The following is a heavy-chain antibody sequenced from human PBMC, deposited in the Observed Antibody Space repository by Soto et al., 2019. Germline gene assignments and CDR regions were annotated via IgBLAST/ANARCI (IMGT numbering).Heavy chain of an antibody. J-gene: IGHJ5*02. CDR1: GFTFSDYW. V-gene: IGHV3-74*01. Sequence: EVQLVESGGGLVQRGGSLRLSCAASGFTFSDYWTHWVRQAPGKGPVWLSRINGDGSNTNHAHFVKGRFTISRDNAKNTLYLQINSLRAEDTAVYYCVRSMTTLTIDWLDPWGRGTQVTVSS. CDR2: INGDGSNT. CDR3: VRSMTTLTIDWLDP. D-gene: IGHD4-17*01.